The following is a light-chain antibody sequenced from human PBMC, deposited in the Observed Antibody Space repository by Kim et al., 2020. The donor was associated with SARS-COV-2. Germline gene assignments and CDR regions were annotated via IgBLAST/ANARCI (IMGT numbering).Light chain of an antibody. CDR1: QSFSNSF. CDR3: QQYGTSPPYT. CDR2: DAS. V-gene: IGKV3-20*01. J-gene: IGKJ2*01. Sequence: EIVLTQSPGTLSLSPGERATLSCRASQSFSNSFLAWYQQKPGQAPRLLIYDASNRATGIPDRFSGSGSGTDFTLTISRLEPEDFAVYYCQQYGTSPPYTFGQGTKLEIK.